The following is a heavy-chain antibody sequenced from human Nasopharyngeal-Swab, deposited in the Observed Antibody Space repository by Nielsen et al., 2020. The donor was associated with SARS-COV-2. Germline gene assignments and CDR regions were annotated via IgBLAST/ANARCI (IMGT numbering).Heavy chain of an antibody. D-gene: IGHD4-17*01. CDR2: TYYRSKWYN. V-gene: IGHV6-1*01. J-gene: IGHJ6*03. CDR3: ARARGAYGDYYYYYYTDV. Sequence: SATLFLTCALSGDTVSSSSAAWNWIRQSPSSGLEWLGRTYYRSKWYNDYAVSVKSRITINPDTSMNQFSLHLNSVTPEDTAVYYCARARGAYGDYYYYYYTDVWGKGTTVTVSS. CDR1: GDTVSSSSAA.